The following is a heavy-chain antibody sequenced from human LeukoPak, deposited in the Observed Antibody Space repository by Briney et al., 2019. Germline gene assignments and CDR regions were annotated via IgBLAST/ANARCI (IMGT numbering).Heavy chain of an antibody. J-gene: IGHJ4*02. CDR1: GFTFSNYS. Sequence: GGSLRLSCAASGFTFSNYSMTWVRQAPGKGLEWVSGVSNSGGITYYADSVKGRFTISRDNSKNTLYLQMDSLSAEDTAVYYCVKGITSHDFFSRGEWGQGTLVTVSS. V-gene: IGHV3-23*01. CDR3: VKGITSHDFFSRGE. D-gene: IGHD3-3*01. CDR2: VSNSGGIT.